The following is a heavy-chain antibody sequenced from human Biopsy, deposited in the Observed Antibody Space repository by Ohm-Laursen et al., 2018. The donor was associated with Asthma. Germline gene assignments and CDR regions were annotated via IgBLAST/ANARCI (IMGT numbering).Heavy chain of an antibody. V-gene: IGHV1-18*04. Sequence: ASVKVSCKASGYTFTSYGISWVRQAPGQGLERMGWISAYNGNTNYAQKLQGRVTMTTDTSTSTAYMELRSLRSDDTAVYYCAREGIAAAGGNLYYYYGMDVWGQGTTVTVSS. CDR2: ISAYNGNT. CDR3: AREGIAAAGGNLYYYYGMDV. D-gene: IGHD6-13*01. CDR1: GYTFTSYG. J-gene: IGHJ6*02.